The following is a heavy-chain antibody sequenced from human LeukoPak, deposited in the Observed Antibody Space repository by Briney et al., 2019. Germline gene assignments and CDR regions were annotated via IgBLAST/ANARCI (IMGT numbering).Heavy chain of an antibody. J-gene: IGHJ4*02. V-gene: IGHV3-30*18. Sequence: GGSLRLSCAASGFTFTTSGLHWVRQAPGKGLEWVALISYDGSNKVYADSVKGRFTISRDNSKNTLYLQMNSLRAEDTAVYYCAKRHCGGDCYSDYWGQGTLVTVSS. CDR1: GFTFTTSG. D-gene: IGHD2-21*02. CDR3: AKRHCGGDCYSDY. CDR2: ISYDGSNK.